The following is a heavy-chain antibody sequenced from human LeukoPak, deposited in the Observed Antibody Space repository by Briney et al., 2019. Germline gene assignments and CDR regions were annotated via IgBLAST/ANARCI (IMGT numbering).Heavy chain of an antibody. V-gene: IGHV3-23*01. CDR3: AKGGYDSSGYYYKGMVFDF. D-gene: IGHD3-22*01. CDR1: GFTFSSYA. J-gene: IGHJ3*01. CDR2: ISGSGGST. Sequence: GGSLRLSCAASGFTFSSYAMSWVRQAPGKGLEWVSAISGSGGSTYYADSVKGRFTISRDNSKNTLYLQMNSLRAEDTAVYYGAKGGYDSSGYYYKGMVFDFWGKGTMVIVS.